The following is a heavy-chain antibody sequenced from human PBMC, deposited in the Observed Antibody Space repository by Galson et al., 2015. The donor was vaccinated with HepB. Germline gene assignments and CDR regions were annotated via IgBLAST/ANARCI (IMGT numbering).Heavy chain of an antibody. CDR2: IKQDGSEQ. V-gene: IGHV3-7*03. J-gene: IGHJ4*02. CDR3: ARRRGYNSGLSFDY. Sequence: SLRLSCAVSGFSFSNYWMTWVRQAPGKGLEWVANIKQDGSEQYYVGSVKGRFTISRDNAKNSLYLQMNSLRAEDTAMYYCARRRGYNSGLSFDYWGQGTLVTVSS. CDR1: GFSFSNYW. D-gene: IGHD5-18*01.